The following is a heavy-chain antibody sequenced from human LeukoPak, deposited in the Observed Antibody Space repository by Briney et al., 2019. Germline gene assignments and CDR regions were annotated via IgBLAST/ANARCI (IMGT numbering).Heavy chain of an antibody. CDR1: GFTFDDYA. CDR3: AKDIRTPYCSSTSCSEYYFDY. CDR2: ISWDGGST. Sequence: GGSLRLSCAASGFTFDDYAMHWVRQAPGKGLEWVSLISWDGGSTYYADSVKGRFTISRDNSKNSLYLQMNSLRAEDTALYYCAKDIRTPYCSSTSCSEYYFDYWGQGTLVTVSS. J-gene: IGHJ4*02. D-gene: IGHD2-2*01. V-gene: IGHV3-43D*03.